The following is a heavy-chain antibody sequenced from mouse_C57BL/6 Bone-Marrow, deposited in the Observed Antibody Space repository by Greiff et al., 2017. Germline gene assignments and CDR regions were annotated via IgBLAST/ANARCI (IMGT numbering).Heavy chain of an antibody. J-gene: IGHJ4*01. CDR3: ARWDITAVVATRAMDY. D-gene: IGHD1-1*01. CDR1: GFNIKDDY. CDR2: IDPENGDT. Sequence: EVQLQQSGAELVRPGASVKLSCTASGFNIKDDYMHWVKQRPEQGLEWIGWIDPENGDTEYAPKFQGKATLTADPSSNTAYLQLSSLTYEDSAVXYGARWDITAVVATRAMDYWGQGTSVTVSS. V-gene: IGHV14-4*01.